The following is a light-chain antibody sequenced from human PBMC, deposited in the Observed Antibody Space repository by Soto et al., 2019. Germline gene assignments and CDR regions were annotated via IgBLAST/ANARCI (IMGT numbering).Light chain of an antibody. CDR2: DVS. CDR1: SSDVGGYNY. V-gene: IGLV2-14*01. CDR3: SSYTSSSTSWV. Sequence: QSVLTQPASVSGSPGQSITISCTGTSSDVGGYNYVSWYQQHPGKAPKLMIYDVSNRPLGVSNRFSGSKSGNTASLTISGLQAEDEADYYCSSYTSSSTSWVFGGGTKLTVL. J-gene: IGLJ3*02.